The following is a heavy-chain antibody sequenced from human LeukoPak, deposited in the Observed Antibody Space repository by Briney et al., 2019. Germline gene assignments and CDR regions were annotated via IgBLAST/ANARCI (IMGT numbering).Heavy chain of an antibody. J-gene: IGHJ4*02. CDR2: IYYSGST. V-gene: IGHV4-59*02. CDR1: GGSVSTYY. CDR3: ARSILQSGGSCCWCYFDY. Sequence: PSETLSLTRTVSGGSVSTYYWSWIRQPPGKGLEWIGVIYYSGSTDFNPSLKSRVTTSVDTSKNQFSLKLSSVTAADTAVYYCARSILQSGGSCCWCYFDYWGQGTLVTVSS. D-gene: IGHD2-15*01.